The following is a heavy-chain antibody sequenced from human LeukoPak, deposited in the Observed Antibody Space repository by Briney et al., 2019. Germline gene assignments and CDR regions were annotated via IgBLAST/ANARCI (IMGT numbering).Heavy chain of an antibody. D-gene: IGHD6-25*01. V-gene: IGHV4-59*01. CDR2: IYYSGST. CDR3: ARAGRGTGIAASPI. J-gene: IGHJ3*02. CDR1: GGSISTYY. Sequence: SETLSLTCTVSGGSISTYYWIWIRQPPGKGLEWIGYIYYSGSTNYNPSPKSRVSISVDTSKNQLSLKLSSVTPADTAVYYCARAGRGTGIAASPIWGQGTMVTVSS.